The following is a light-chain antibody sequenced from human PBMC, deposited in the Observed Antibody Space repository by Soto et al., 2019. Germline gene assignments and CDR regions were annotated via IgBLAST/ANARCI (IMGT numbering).Light chain of an antibody. CDR3: QQYNNNYLTWT. CDR2: DAS. J-gene: IGKJ1*01. CDR1: QSISKW. V-gene: IGKV1-5*01. Sequence: DIPMTQSPSTLSASVGDRVTITCRASQSISKWLAWYQQRPGKAPKILIFDASILESGVPSRFSGSGSGTEFTLTISSLQPDDFATYYCQQYNNNYLTWTFGQGTKVEVK.